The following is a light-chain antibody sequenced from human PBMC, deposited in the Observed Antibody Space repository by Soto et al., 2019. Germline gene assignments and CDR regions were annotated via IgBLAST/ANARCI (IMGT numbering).Light chain of an antibody. V-gene: IGLV2-23*02. Sequence: QSALTQPASVSGSPGQSITISCTGTSSDVGSYNLVSWYQQHPGKAPKLKIYEVSKRPSGVSNRFSGSKSGNTASLTISGLQAEDEADYYCCSYAGSSTFEGVSGTGTKLTVL. J-gene: IGLJ1*01. CDR2: EVS. CDR1: SSDVGSYNL. CDR3: CSYAGSSTFEGV.